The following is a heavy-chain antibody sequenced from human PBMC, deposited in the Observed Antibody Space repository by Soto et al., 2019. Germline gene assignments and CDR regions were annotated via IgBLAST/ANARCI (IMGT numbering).Heavy chain of an antibody. Sequence: SETLSLTCTVSGGSISSGGYYWNWIRQHPGKGLEWIGYIYYIGSTYYNPSLKGRVTISLDTSKNQFSLKLSSVTAADTAVYYCARSVFPWGQGTLVTVSS. J-gene: IGHJ5*02. V-gene: IGHV4-31*03. CDR3: ARSVFP. CDR1: GGSISSGGYY. CDR2: IYYIGST.